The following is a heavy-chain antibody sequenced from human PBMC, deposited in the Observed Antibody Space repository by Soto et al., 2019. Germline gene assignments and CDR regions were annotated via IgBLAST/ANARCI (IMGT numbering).Heavy chain of an antibody. CDR1: GYTFTSYV. CDR3: ASYRAQLVLYGMDV. Sequence: QVQLVQSGAEVKKPGASVKVSCKASGYTFTSYVISWVRQAPGQGLEWMGWISAYNGNTNYAQKHQGRVTMTTDTATSTAYMELRSLRSDDTAVYYCASYRAQLVLYGMDVWGQGTTVTVSS. V-gene: IGHV1-18*01. CDR2: ISAYNGNT. D-gene: IGHD6-13*01. J-gene: IGHJ6*02.